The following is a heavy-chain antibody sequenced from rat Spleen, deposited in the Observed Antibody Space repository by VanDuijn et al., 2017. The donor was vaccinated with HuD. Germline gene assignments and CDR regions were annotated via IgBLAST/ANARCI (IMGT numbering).Heavy chain of an antibody. D-gene: IGHD4-3*01. Sequence: EVHLVESGGGLVQPGRSLKLSCAASGFTLSNYGMAWVRQAPTTGLEWVATISYDGSNTYYRDSVKGRFSISRDNAKSTLYLQMDSLRSEDTATYYGARPSARYASGYSYYFDYWGQGVMVTVSS. CDR2: ISYDGSNT. CDR1: GFTLSNYG. CDR3: ARPSARYASGYSYYFDY. V-gene: IGHV5-29*01. J-gene: IGHJ2*01.